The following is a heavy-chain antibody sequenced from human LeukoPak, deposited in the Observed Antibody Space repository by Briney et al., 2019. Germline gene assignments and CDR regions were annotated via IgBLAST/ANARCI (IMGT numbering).Heavy chain of an antibody. CDR1: GFTFSGYA. D-gene: IGHD3-22*01. CDR2: ISGSGGST. CDR3: AKDRPNYDSSELYYYYYGMDV. Sequence: PGGSLRLSCAASGFTFSGYAMSWVRQAPGKGLEWVSAISGSGGSTYYADSVKGRFTISRDNSKNTLYLQMNSLRAEDTAVYYCAKDRPNYDSSELYYYYYGMDVWGQGTTVTVSS. V-gene: IGHV3-23*01. J-gene: IGHJ6*02.